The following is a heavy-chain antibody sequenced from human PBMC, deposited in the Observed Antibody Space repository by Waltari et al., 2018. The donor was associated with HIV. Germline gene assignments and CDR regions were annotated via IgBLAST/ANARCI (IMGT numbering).Heavy chain of an antibody. CDR1: GGSISSYY. J-gene: IGHJ4*02. Sequence: QVQLQESGPGLVKPSETLSLTCTVSGGSISSYYWSWIRQPPGKGLEWIGYIYYRGSTNYNPSLKSRVTISVDTSKNQFSLKLSSVTAADTAVYYCARVLSITIFGVATDGYYFDYWGQGTLVTVSS. CDR3: ARVLSITIFGVATDGYYFDY. D-gene: IGHD3-3*01. V-gene: IGHV4-59*01. CDR2: IYYRGST.